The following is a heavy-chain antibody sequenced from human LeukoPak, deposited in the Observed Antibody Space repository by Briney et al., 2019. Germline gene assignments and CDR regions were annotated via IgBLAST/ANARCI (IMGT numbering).Heavy chain of an antibody. CDR1: GFPVSNNY. CDR3: GRASITHTGVAFAY. CDR2: IFSGGGT. D-gene: IGHD5-24*01. V-gene: IGHV3-53*01. J-gene: IGHJ4*02. Sequence: GGSLTLSCAASGFPVSNNYMPWVRQAPGKGREWVSVIFSGGGTDYADSVKGRFTISRDTSKNTLFFQIDSLGPGDTGGYYLGRASITHTGVAFAYWGQGAPVTVCS.